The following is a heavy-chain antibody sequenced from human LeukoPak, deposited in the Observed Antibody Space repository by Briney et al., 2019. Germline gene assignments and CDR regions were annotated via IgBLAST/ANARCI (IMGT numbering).Heavy chain of an antibody. D-gene: IGHD2-2*01. CDR3: ARENIVVVPAVYNWFDP. CDR1: GFTFSSYS. V-gene: IGHV3-21*01. J-gene: IGHJ5*02. CDR2: ISSSSSYI. Sequence: GGSLRLSCAASGFTFSSYSMNWVRQAPGKGLEWVSSISSSSSYIYYVDSVKGRFTISRDNAKNSLYLQMNSLRAEDTAVYYCARENIVVVPAVYNWFDPWGQGTLVTVSS.